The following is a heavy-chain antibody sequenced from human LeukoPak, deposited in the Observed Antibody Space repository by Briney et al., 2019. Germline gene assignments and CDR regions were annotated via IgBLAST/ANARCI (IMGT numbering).Heavy chain of an antibody. V-gene: IGHV3-74*01. J-gene: IGHJ5*02. Sequence: PVGSLRLSCAASGFVFRGYLMHSVRQAPGQGLVWLSRIKKAGTITSYADSVKGRFTISRDNARTTLYLQMNSLRVEDTAVYYCTKSDWFDPWGQGTLVTVSS. D-gene: IGHD3-3*01. CDR3: TKSDWFDP. CDR2: IKKAGTIT. CDR1: GFVFRGYL.